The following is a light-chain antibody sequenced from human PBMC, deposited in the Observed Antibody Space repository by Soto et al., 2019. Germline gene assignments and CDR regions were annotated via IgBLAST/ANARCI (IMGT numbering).Light chain of an antibody. J-gene: IGKJ4*01. V-gene: IGKV3-11*01. CDR1: QSVSSY. CDR3: QQRSSWPLT. Sequence: EIVLTQSPATLSLSPGERATLSCRASQSVSSYLAWYQQKRGQAPRLLIYDASNRATGIPARFSGSGSGTDFSLTISSQEPEDFAVYYCQQRSSWPLTFGGGTKVEIK. CDR2: DAS.